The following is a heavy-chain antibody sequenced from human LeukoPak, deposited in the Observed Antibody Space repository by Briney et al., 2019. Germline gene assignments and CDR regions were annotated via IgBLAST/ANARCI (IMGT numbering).Heavy chain of an antibody. Sequence: PGGSLRLSCAASGFIFSTYEMNWVRQAPGKGLEWVSYISSSSSIIYYADSVKGRFTISRDNAKNSLYLQMNSLRDDDTAVYYCARPHSGHLFDYWGQGTLVTVSS. CDR2: ISSSSSII. CDR3: ARPHSGHLFDY. J-gene: IGHJ4*02. V-gene: IGHV3-48*03. CDR1: GFIFSTYE. D-gene: IGHD3-10*01.